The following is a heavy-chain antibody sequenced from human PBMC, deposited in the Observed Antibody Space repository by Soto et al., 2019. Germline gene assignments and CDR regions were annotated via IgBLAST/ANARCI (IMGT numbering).Heavy chain of an antibody. D-gene: IGHD1-1*01. Sequence: GSLRLSCAASGFAVSSNYMAWVRQAPGKGLEWVSLSYSGGSTHYADSVRGRFTISRDNAENMLYLQMNSLRAEDTAVYYCTTVFEYWGQGTLVTVSS. CDR2: SYSGGST. CDR1: GFAVSSNY. V-gene: IGHV3-53*01. CDR3: TTVFEY. J-gene: IGHJ4*02.